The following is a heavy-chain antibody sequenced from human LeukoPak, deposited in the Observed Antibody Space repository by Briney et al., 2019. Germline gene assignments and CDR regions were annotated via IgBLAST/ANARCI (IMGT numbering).Heavy chain of an antibody. CDR3: ARDISGYYYFDY. CDR1: GFTFSNYG. CDR2: IWYDGSNK. V-gene: IGHV3-33*01. J-gene: IGHJ4*02. D-gene: IGHD3-22*01. Sequence: GRSLRLSSAASGFTFSNYGMHWVRQAPGKGLEWVAVIWYDGSNKYYADSVKGRFIISRDNSKNTLYLQMNSLRAEDTAVYYCARDISGYYYFDYWGQGTLVTVSS.